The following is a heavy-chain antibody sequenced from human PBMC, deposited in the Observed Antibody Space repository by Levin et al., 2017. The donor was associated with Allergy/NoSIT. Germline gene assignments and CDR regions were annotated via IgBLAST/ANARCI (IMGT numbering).Heavy chain of an antibody. Sequence: GGSLRLSCAASGFTFSSYSMNWVRQAPGKGLEWVSSISSSSSYIYYADSVKGRFTISRDNAKNSLYLQMNSLRAEDTAVYYCARAGGGSCYACAFDIWGQGTMVTVSS. CDR3: ARAGGGSCYACAFDI. D-gene: IGHD2-15*01. CDR1: GFTFSSYS. V-gene: IGHV3-21*01. CDR2: ISSSSSYI. J-gene: IGHJ3*02.